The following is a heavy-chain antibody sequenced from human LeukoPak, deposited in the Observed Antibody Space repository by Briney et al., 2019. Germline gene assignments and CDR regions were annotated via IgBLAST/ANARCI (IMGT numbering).Heavy chain of an antibody. CDR3: ARDTRLRFLEWLLSGDGGEYYFDY. D-gene: IGHD3-3*01. CDR1: GYTFTSYG. Sequence: ASVKVSCKASGYTFTSYGISWVRQAPGQGLEWMGWISAYNGNTNYAQKLQGSVTMTTDTSTSTAYMELRSLRSDDTAVYYCARDTRLRFLEWLLSGDGGEYYFDYWGQGTLVTVSS. V-gene: IGHV1-18*01. CDR2: ISAYNGNT. J-gene: IGHJ4*02.